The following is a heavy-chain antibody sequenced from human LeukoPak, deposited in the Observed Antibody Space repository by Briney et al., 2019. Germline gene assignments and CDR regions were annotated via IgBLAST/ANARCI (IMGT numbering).Heavy chain of an antibody. CDR1: GGSISSSSYY. V-gene: IGHV4-39*01. J-gene: IGHJ5*02. D-gene: IGHD3-10*01. CDR3: ARHLNYGSGSYTHFDP. CDR2: IYYSGST. Sequence: SETLSLTCTVSGGSISSSSYYWGWIRQPPGKGLEWIGTIYYSGSTYYNPSLKSRVTVSVDTSKNQFSLKLRSVTAADTAVYYCARHLNYGSGSYTHFDPWGQGTQVTVSS.